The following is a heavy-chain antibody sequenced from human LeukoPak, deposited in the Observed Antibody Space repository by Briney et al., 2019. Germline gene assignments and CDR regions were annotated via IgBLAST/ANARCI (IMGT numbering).Heavy chain of an antibody. CDR2: IKQDGSVR. D-gene: IGHD5/OR15-5a*01. CDR3: VPLYAYFGY. Sequence: GGSLRLPCVASGFTFSDFWMTWFRQAPGKGLEWVANIKQDGSVRYYVDSVKGRFTISRDNTRNSLYLEMNSLRAEDTAVYYCVPLYAYFGYWGQGALVTVSS. V-gene: IGHV3-7*01. CDR1: GFTFSDFW. J-gene: IGHJ4*02.